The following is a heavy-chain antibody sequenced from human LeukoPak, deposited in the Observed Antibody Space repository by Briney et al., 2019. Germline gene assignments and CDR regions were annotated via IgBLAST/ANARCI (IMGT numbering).Heavy chain of an antibody. CDR3: AKLPRIVAAGTEFDY. Sequence: GGSLRLSCAASGFTFSSCAMSWVRQAPGKGLEWVSAISGSGGSTYYADSVKGRFTISRDNSKNTLYPQMNSLRAEDTAVYYCAKLPRIVAAGTEFDYWGQGTLVTVSS. CDR1: GFTFSSCA. J-gene: IGHJ4*02. V-gene: IGHV3-23*01. D-gene: IGHD6-13*01. CDR2: ISGSGGST.